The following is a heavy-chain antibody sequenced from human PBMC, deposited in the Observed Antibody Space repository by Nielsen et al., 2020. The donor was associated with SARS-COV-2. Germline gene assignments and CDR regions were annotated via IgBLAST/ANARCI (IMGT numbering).Heavy chain of an antibody. CDR1: GGSFSNIA. D-gene: IGHD2-2*01. J-gene: IGHJ6*02. CDR3: ARDEYQLPRYYYYGMDV. Sequence: SVKVSCKASGGSFSNIAFHWVRQAPGQGLEWMGGIIPIFGPPTYAPKFQGRITITADKSTSTAYMELSSLRSEDTAVYYCARDEYQLPRYYYYGMDVWGQGTTVTVSS. CDR2: IIPIFGPP. V-gene: IGHV1-69*06.